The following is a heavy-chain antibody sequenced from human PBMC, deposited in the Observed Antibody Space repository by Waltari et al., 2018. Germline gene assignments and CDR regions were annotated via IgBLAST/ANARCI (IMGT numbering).Heavy chain of an antibody. CDR2: ISGSGGST. CDR1: GFPFNIYA. D-gene: IGHD3-9*01. Sequence: EVQLVESGGGLVQRGGSLRLSCAASGFPFNIYAMRWVRQAPGKGLEWVSAISGSGGSTYYADSVKGRFTISRDNSKNTLYLQMNSLRAEDTAVYYCATSYYDILTGYSTPWYWGQGTLVTVSS. V-gene: IGHV3-23*04. CDR3: ATSYYDILTGYSTPWY. J-gene: IGHJ4*02.